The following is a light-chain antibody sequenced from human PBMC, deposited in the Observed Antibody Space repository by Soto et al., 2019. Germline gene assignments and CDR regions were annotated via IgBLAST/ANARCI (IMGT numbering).Light chain of an antibody. V-gene: IGLV2-14*01. CDR2: EVN. CDR1: RSDVGAYNY. CDR3: SSYSSSDSVYV. J-gene: IGLJ1*01. Sequence: QSALTQPASVSGSPGQSNTISCTGTRSDVGAYNYVSWYQRHPGKAPKHLIYEVNSRPSGVSNRFSGSKSGNTASLTISGLQAEDEADYYCSSYSSSDSVYVFGSGTKLTVL.